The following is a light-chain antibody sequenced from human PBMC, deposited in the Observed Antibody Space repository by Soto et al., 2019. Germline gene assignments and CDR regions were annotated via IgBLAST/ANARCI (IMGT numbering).Light chain of an antibody. J-gene: IGKJ5*01. CDR3: QQYGSSTIT. V-gene: IGKV3-20*01. CDR2: GAS. Sequence: EIVLTQSPGTLSLSPGERATLSCRASQSVSSSYLAWYQQKPDQAPRLLIYGASSRATGIPDRFCGSGSGTDFTLTINRLEPEDFAVYYCQQYGSSTITFGQGTRLE. CDR1: QSVSSSY.